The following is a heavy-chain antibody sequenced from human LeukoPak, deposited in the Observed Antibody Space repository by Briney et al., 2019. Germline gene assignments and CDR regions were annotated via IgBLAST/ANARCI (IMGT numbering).Heavy chain of an antibody. V-gene: IGHV4-34*01. CDR2: INHSGST. CDR1: GGSFSGYS. CDR3: FCFKQKTAYDI. D-gene: IGHD2-21*01. Sequence: SETLSLTCAVSGGSFSGYSWSWILQPTGKMLDWIGEINHSGSTNYNPSLKSRVTISVDTSKNQFSLKMSSVTAADTAVYYCFCFKQKTAYDIWGQGTMVTVSS. J-gene: IGHJ3*02.